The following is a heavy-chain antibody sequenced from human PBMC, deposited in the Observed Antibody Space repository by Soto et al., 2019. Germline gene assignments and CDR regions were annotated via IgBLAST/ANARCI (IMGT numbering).Heavy chain of an antibody. J-gene: IGHJ5*02. CDR2: IIPILGIA. CDR3: ARDDGDYVANWFDP. V-gene: IGHV1-69*08. D-gene: IGHD4-17*01. Sequence: QVPLVQSGAEVKKPGSSVKVSCKASGGTFSSYTISWVRQAPGQGLEWMGRIIPILGIANYAQKFQGRVTITADKSTSTAYMELSSLRSEDTAVYYCARDDGDYVANWFDPWGQGTLVTVSS. CDR1: GGTFSSYT.